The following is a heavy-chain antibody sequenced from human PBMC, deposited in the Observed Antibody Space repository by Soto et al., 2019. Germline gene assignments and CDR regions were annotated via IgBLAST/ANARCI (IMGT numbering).Heavy chain of an antibody. CDR1: GFTFSSYA. CDR2: ISYDGSNK. J-gene: IGHJ4*02. CDR3: ASYGDYEAKLGY. V-gene: IGHV3-30-3*01. Sequence: QVQLVESGGGVVQPGRSLRLSCAASGFTFSSYAMHWVRQAPGKGLGWVAVISYDGSNKYYADSVKGRFTISRDNSKNTLYLQMNSMRGEDTAVYYCASYGDYEAKLGYSGQGTLVTVSS. D-gene: IGHD4-17*01.